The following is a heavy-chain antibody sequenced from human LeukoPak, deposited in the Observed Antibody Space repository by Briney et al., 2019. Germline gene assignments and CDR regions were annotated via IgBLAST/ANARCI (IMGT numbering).Heavy chain of an antibody. CDR1: GFTFNDAW. V-gene: IGHV3-15*01. D-gene: IGHD2-2*01. Sequence: PGGSLRLSCAASGFTFNDAWMSWVRKGPGKGLEWVGRIKRKTDGETTDYAARVKGRFTISRDDSKNTLYLQMNSLRAEDTAVYYCAKDGSVYCSSTSCYLSYGMDVWGQGTTVTVSS. J-gene: IGHJ6*02. CDR2: IKRKTDGETT. CDR3: AKDGSVYCSSTSCYLSYGMDV.